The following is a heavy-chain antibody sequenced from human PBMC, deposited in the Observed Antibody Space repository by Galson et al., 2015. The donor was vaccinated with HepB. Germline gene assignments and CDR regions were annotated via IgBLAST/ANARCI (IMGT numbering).Heavy chain of an antibody. CDR1: GFTFRRLG. D-gene: IGHD1-1*01. V-gene: IGHV3-23*01. J-gene: IGHJ4*02. CDR2: ISMSGGST. CDR3: ARGTTSIDY. Sequence: SLRLSCATSGFTFRRLGMTWVRQAAGKGLECVAAISMSGGSTDYADSVKGRFTISRDNSNNMLYLQMNNLRVEDTAAYYCARGTTSIDYWGQGTQVSVSS.